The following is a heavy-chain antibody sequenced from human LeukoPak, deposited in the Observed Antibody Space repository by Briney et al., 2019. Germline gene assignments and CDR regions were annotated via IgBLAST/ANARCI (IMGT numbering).Heavy chain of an antibody. Sequence: ASVKVSCKASGGTFSSYAISWVRQAPGQGLEWMGGIIPIFDTANYAQKFQGRVTITADESTSTAYMELSSLRSEDTAVYYCAGRYCSGGSRYSSYFDYWGQGTLVTVSS. J-gene: IGHJ4*02. CDR3: AGRYCSGGSRYSSYFDY. D-gene: IGHD2-15*01. V-gene: IGHV1-69*13. CDR1: GGTFSSYA. CDR2: IIPIFDTA.